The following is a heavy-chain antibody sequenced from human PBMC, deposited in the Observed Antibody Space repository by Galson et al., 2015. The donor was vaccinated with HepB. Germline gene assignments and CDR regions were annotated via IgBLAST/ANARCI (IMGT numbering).Heavy chain of an antibody. V-gene: IGHV3-21*01. D-gene: IGHD4-11*01. CDR2: ITGGGNYI. CDR3: ARVPLQPGYFDL. J-gene: IGHJ2*01. CDR1: GFTISGYS. Sequence: SLRLSCAASGFTISGYSMIWVRQAPWKGLEWVASITGGGNYINYVDSVQDRFTISRDNARNSLFQQMNSLRVDDTAVYYCARVPLQPGYFDLWGRGTLVTVSS.